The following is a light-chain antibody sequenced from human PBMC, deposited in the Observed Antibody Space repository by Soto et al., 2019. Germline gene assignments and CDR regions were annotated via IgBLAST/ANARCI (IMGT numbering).Light chain of an antibody. V-gene: IGKV1-5*01. CDR2: GAS. CDR3: QQYDSLWT. CDR1: QDINTY. J-gene: IGKJ1*01. Sequence: DIPMTQSPSTLSASIGDRVTITCRASQDINTYLAWYQHKPGKAPKVLIYGASSLESGVPSRFSGSGSGTEFTLTISSLQPDDSATYYCQQYDSLWTFGQGTKVEIK.